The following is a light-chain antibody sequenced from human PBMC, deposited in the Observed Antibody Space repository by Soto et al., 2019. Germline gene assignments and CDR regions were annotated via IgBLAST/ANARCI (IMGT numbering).Light chain of an antibody. J-gene: IGLJ1*01. V-gene: IGLV1-44*01. CDR2: TNN. Sequence: QSVLTQPPSASGTPGQRVTISCSGSTSNIGSHSVNWFQHLPGTAPKLLIITNNQRPSGVPDRFSGYKSGTSASLVISGLQSVDEADYYCATWDDSLKGVFGTGTKLTVL. CDR3: ATWDDSLKGV. CDR1: TSNIGSHS.